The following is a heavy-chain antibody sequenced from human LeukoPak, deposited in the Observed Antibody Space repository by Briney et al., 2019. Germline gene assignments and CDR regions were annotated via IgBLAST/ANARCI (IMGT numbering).Heavy chain of an antibody. CDR2: ISATSSHI. CDR1: GFTFSRFS. CDR3: ASTPLKIQPAA. Sequence: PGGSLRLSCAGSGFTFSRFSMYWVRQTPGKGLECVSSISATSSHIYDADSVTGRVTTSRDNARNSLSLQMNSLRVEDTGVYYCASTPLKIQPAAWGQGTLVAVSS. J-gene: IGHJ4*02. V-gene: IGHV3-21*01. D-gene: IGHD5-18*01.